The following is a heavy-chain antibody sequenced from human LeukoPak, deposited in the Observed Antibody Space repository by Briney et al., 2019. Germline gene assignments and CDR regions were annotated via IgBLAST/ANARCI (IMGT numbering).Heavy chain of an antibody. CDR1: GGSISSYY. Sequence: SETLSLTCTVSGGSISSYYWSWIRQPPGKGLEWIGYIYTSGSTNYNPSLKSRVTISVDTSKNQFSLKLSSVTAAGTAVYYCARPRSGWYGWFDPWGQGTLVTVSS. CDR3: ARPRSGWYGWFDP. D-gene: IGHD6-19*01. J-gene: IGHJ5*02. V-gene: IGHV4-4*09. CDR2: IYTSGST.